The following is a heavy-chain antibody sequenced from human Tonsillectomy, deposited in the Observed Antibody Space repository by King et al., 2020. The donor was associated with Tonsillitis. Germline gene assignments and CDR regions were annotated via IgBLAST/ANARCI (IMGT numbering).Heavy chain of an antibody. J-gene: IGHJ4*02. D-gene: IGHD6-19*01. CDR3: ARDTGGWCTCDF. CDR2: INPDSGGT. CDR1: GYSFTDYS. Sequence: VQLVESGADVKRPGASVKVSCQASGYSFTDYSIHWVRQAPGQGLEWMGRINPDSGGTDYALRFEDRVKMTRDTSSRSAYLELSSLRSDDTAVYFCARDTGGWCTCDFWGQGTLVTVSS. V-gene: IGHV1-2*06.